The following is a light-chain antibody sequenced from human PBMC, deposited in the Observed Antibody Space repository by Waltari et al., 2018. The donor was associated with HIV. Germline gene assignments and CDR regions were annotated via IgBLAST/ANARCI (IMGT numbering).Light chain of an antibody. V-gene: IGLV2-14*03. CDR3: SSYTTTFI. CDR2: DVS. J-gene: IGLJ2*01. CDR1: TSDIGPSHS. Sequence: QSALTQPASMSGSPGQSITISCAGPTSDIGPSHSVSWYQQHTDRAPKLIIYDVSYRPAGVDSRFSGSKSGNPASLTISDLRSDDEAVYYCSSYTTTFIFGAGTKVDVL.